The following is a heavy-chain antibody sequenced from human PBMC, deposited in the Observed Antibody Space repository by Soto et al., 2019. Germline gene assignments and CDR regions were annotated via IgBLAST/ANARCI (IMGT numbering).Heavy chain of an antibody. CDR1: GGSFSGYY. CDR2: INHSGST. Sequence: PSETLSLTCAVYGGSFSGYYWSWIRRPPGKGLEWIGEINHSGSTNYNPSLKSRVTISVDTSKNQFSLKLSSVTAADTAVYYCARGPLRKQLVGALDCWGQGTLVTVXS. V-gene: IGHV4-34*01. D-gene: IGHD6-13*01. CDR3: ARGPLRKQLVGALDC. J-gene: IGHJ4*02.